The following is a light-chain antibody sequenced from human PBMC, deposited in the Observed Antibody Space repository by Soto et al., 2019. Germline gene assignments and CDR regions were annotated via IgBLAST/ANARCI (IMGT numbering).Light chain of an antibody. CDR2: WAS. Sequence: DIVMTQSPDSLAVSLGERATINCKSSQSVLYSSNNKNYLAWYQQKPGQPPKLLIYWASTRESGVPDRFSGSGSGTDFPLTISSLQAEDVAVYYCQQYYSTPFPFGPGTKVGIK. CDR1: QSVLYSSNNKNY. CDR3: QQYYSTPFP. J-gene: IGKJ3*01. V-gene: IGKV4-1*01.